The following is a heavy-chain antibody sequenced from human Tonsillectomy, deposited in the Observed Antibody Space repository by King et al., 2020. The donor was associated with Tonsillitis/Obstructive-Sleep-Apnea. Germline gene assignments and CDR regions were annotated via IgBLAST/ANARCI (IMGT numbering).Heavy chain of an antibody. CDR2: IYSGGST. V-gene: IGHV3-53*01. Sequence: VQLVESGGGLIQPGGSLTLSCAASGFTVSSNYMSWVRQAPGKGLEWVSVIYSGGSTYYAASVKGRFTISRDNSKNTLYLQMNSLRAEDTAVYYCARDGRRSRRGSNTSYYYDYMDVWGKGTTVTVSS. CDR3: ARDGRRSRRGSNTSYYYDYMDV. D-gene: IGHD1-26*01. CDR1: GFTVSSNY. J-gene: IGHJ6*03.